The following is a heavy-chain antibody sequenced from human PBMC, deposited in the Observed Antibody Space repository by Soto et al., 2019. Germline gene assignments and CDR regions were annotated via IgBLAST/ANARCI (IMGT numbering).Heavy chain of an antibody. CDR2: IYYSGST. Sequence: SETLSLTCTVSGGSISSYYWSWIRQPPGKGLEWIGYIYYSGSTNYNPSLKSRVTISVDTSKNQFSLKLSSVTAADTAVYYCARGGLLMVYAIPGWSDPWGQGTLVTVSS. J-gene: IGHJ5*02. CDR1: GGSISSYY. D-gene: IGHD2-8*01. V-gene: IGHV4-59*01. CDR3: ARGGLLMVYAIPGWSDP.